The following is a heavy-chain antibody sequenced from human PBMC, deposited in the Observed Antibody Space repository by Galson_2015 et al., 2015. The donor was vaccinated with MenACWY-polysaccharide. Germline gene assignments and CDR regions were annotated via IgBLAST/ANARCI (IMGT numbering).Heavy chain of an antibody. J-gene: IGHJ3*02. CDR2: ISRKSNDI. V-gene: IGHV3-9*01. D-gene: IGHD6-13*01. Sequence: SLRLSCAASGFVFDDHAMHWVRQAPGRGLEWVSGISRKSNDIGYADSVRGRFSTTRDNAKNSLYLQLNSLGVEDTALYYCARAGIGTVGRRAFDIWGKGTMVTVSS. CDR1: GFVFDDHA. CDR3: ARAGIGTVGRRAFDI.